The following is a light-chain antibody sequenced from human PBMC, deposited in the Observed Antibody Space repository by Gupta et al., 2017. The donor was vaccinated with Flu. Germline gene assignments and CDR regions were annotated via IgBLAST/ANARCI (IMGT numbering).Light chain of an antibody. CDR1: QSINKY. CDR3: QQRGDSPIYT. Sequence: EIVLTQSPATLSLSPGERATLSCRASQSINKYLAWYQQKPGQAPRLLIYDASNRDTGIPARFSGSGSGTDFTLTINSLEPEDFAVYYCQQRGDSPIYTFGQGTRLEIK. J-gene: IGKJ2*01. CDR2: DAS. V-gene: IGKV3-11*01.